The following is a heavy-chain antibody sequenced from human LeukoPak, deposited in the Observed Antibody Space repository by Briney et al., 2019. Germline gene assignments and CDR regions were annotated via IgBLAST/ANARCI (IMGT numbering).Heavy chain of an antibody. J-gene: IGHJ4*02. D-gene: IGHD1-14*01. CDR3: TRDPRNLDY. CDR2: IYSGGST. Sequence: PGGSLRLSCAASGFTVSSNYMSWVRQAPGKGLEWVSVIYSGGSTYYADSVKGRFTISRDNAKNSLYLQMNSLRVEDTAVYYCTRDPRNLDYWGQGTLVTVSS. CDR1: GFTVSSNY. V-gene: IGHV3-53*01.